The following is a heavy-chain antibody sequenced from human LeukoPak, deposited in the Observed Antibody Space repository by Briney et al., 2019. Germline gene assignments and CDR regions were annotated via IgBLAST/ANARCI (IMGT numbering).Heavy chain of an antibody. V-gene: IGHV5-51*01. J-gene: IGHJ4*02. CDR3: ARHGGMGFRDGYNSPTDH. D-gene: IGHD5-24*01. CDR2: IYPGDSDT. Sequence: GESLKISCKGSGYSFTSYWIGWVRQMPGKGLEWMGIIYPGDSDTRYSPSFQGQVTISADKSISTAYLQWSSLKASDTAMYYCARHGGMGFRDGYNSPTDHWGQGTLVTVSS. CDR1: GYSFTSYW.